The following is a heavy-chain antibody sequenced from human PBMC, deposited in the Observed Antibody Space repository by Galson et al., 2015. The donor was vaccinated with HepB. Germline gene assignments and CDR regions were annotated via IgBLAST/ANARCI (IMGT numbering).Heavy chain of an antibody. D-gene: IGHD6-19*01. V-gene: IGHV3-30-3*01. J-gene: IGHJ6*02. CDR2: ISYDGSNK. Sequence: SLRLSCAASGFTFSSYAMHWVRQAPGKGLEWVAVISYDGSNKYYADSVKGRFTISRDNSKNTLYLQMNSLRAEDTAVYYCATSHSPRGGRYGYYYGMDVWGQGTTVTVSS. CDR3: ATSHSPRGGRYGYYYGMDV. CDR1: GFTFSSYA.